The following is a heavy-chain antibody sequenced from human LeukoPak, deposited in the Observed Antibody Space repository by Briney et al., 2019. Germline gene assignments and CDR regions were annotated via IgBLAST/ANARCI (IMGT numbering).Heavy chain of an antibody. CDR2: LSGSGITT. J-gene: IGHJ4*01. V-gene: IGHV3-23*01. CDR3: AKGIYSSGWSYFDY. CDR1: GFTFSSSA. Sequence: GGSLRLSCAASGFTFSSSAMSWVRQAPGKGPEWVSTLSGSGITTYYADSVKGRFTISRDNSKNTLYLQMNSLRAEDTAVYYCAKGIYSSGWSYFDYWGHGTLVTVSS. D-gene: IGHD6-19*01.